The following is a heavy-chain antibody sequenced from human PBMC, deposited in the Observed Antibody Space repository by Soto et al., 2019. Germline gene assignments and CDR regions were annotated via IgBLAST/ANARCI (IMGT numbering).Heavy chain of an antibody. CDR1: GDSINSGDYY. J-gene: IGHJ4*02. CDR2: IYFSGSA. D-gene: IGHD4-4*01. Sequence: QLRLQESGPGLVKPSQTLSLTCTVSGDSINSGDYYWSWIRQPPGKGLEWIGYIYFSGSAYLNPSLESRLSISVDTSRNQFSLKLRSVTAAATAIYYCSRVNSTSSLDNWGQGALVSVSS. CDR3: SRVNSTSSLDN. V-gene: IGHV4-30-4*01.